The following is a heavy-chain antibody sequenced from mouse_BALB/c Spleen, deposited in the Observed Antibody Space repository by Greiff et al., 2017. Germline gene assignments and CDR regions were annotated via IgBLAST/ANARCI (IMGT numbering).Heavy chain of an antibody. CDR3: AREGGYDGYYNWYFDV. CDR1: GYAFSSSW. V-gene: IGHV1-82*01. CDR2: IYPGDGDT. D-gene: IGHD2-3*01. Sequence: VQLQQSGPELVKPGASVKISCKASGYAFSSSWMNWVKQRPGQGLEWIGRIYPGDGDTNYNGKFKGKATLTADKSSSTAYMQLSSLTSVDSAVYFCAREGGYDGYYNWYFDVWGAGTTVTVSS. J-gene: IGHJ1*01.